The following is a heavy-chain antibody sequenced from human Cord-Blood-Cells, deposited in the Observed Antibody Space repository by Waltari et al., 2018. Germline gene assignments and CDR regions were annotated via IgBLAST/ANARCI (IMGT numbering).Heavy chain of an antibody. CDR1: GFTVSSHY. J-gene: IGHJ3*02. V-gene: IGHV3-53*01. CDR2: IYSGGST. CDR3: ARGYSGYDYAFDI. D-gene: IGHD5-12*01. Sequence: EVQLVASGGGLIQPGGSLRLSCAASGFTVSSHYMSWVRQAPGKGLEWVSVIYSGGSTYYADSVKGRFTISRDNSKNTLYLQMNSLRAEDTAVYYCARGYSGYDYAFDIWGQGTMVTVSS.